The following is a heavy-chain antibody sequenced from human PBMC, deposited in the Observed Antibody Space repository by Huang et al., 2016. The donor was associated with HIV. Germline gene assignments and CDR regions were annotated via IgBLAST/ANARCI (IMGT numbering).Heavy chain of an antibody. Sequence: QVQLVQSGAEVKKPGASTKVACKASGYTFPNYYIQWVRQAPGHGLEWMGIINPKTGATNYAQKFRGRVTMTRDTSTNTVYMELRSLRSQDTAMYYCVREKGITVMVETNYFDYWGPGSQVTVSS. CDR1: GYTFPNYY. CDR2: INPKTGAT. V-gene: IGHV1-46*01. CDR3: VREKGITVMVETNYFDY. J-gene: IGHJ4*02. D-gene: IGHD3-22*01.